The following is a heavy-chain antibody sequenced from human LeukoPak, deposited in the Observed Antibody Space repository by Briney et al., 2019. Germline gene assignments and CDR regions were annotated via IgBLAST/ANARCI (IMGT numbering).Heavy chain of an antibody. CDR1: GGSISGYY. CDR2: VYTSGSTNWST. Sequence: PSETLSLTCSVSGGSISGYYWSWIRQPAGKGLEWIGRVYTSGSTNWSTNYNPFLKSRVTISVDTSKNQFSLKLSSVTAADTAVYYCNSFVSARFSGWYPSMVPDYWGQGTLVTVSS. J-gene: IGHJ4*02. D-gene: IGHD6-19*01. V-gene: IGHV4-4*07. CDR3: NSFVSARFSGWYPSMVPDY.